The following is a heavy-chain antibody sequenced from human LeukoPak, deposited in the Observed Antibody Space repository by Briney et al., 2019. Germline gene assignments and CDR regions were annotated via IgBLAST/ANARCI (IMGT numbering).Heavy chain of an antibody. CDR1: GGSISSSTYY. V-gene: IGHV4-39*07. D-gene: IGHD3-10*01. Sequence: SETLSLTCTVSGGSISSSTYYWGWIRQPPGKGLEWIGSIYYSGSTYYNPSLKSRVTISVDTSKNQFSLKLNSVAAADTAVYYCAKSYFPEYGSGSYYPYYFDYWGQGTLVTVSS. J-gene: IGHJ4*02. CDR2: IYYSGST. CDR3: AKSYFPEYGSGSYYPYYFDY.